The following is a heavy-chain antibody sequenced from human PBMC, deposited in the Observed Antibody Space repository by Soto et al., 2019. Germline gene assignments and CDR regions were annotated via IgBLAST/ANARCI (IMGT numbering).Heavy chain of an antibody. J-gene: IGHJ5*02. D-gene: IGHD1-26*01. CDR3: ARDRALESGSYPINWFDP. Sequence: PSETLSRTCTVSGGSISSYYWSLIRQPAGKGLEWIGRIYPSGRTNYNPSLKSRVTMSVDTSKNQCSLKLSSVTAAHTAVYYCARDRALESGSYPINWFDPWGQGTLVTVSS. CDR1: GGSISSYY. V-gene: IGHV4-4*07. CDR2: IYPSGRT.